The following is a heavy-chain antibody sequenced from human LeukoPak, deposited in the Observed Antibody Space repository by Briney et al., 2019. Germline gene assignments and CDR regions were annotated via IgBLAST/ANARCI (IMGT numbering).Heavy chain of an antibody. Sequence: GASVKVSCKTSGYNFRNYGINWVRQAPGQGLEWMGWISGANGNTDYAQNVQGRVTMITDPSTSTAFMELRSLRSDDTAVYYCARTERRGSRNNWFDRWGQGTLVTVPS. D-gene: IGHD2-2*01. CDR3: ARTERRGSRNNWFDR. V-gene: IGHV1-18*01. CDR2: ISGANGNT. CDR1: GYNFRNYG. J-gene: IGHJ5*02.